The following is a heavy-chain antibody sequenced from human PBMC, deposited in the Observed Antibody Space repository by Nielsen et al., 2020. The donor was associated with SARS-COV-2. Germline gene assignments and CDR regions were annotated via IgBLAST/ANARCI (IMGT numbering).Heavy chain of an antibody. V-gene: IGHV3-21*01. CDR1: GFTFSSYW. CDR3: ARGPYYDFWSGSVARVNWFDP. J-gene: IGHJ5*02. Sequence: GGSLRLSCAASGFTFSSYWMSWVRQAPGKGLEWVSSISSSSSYIYYADSVKGRFTISRDNAKNSLYLQMNSLRAEDTAVYYCARGPYYDFWSGSVARVNWFDPWGQGTLVTVSS. CDR2: ISSSSSYI. D-gene: IGHD3-3*01.